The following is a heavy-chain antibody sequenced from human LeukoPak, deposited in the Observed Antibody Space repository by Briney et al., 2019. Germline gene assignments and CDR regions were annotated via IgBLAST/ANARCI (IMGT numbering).Heavy chain of an antibody. CDR3: ARVPSLGYCSGGSCYRFDH. Sequence: GASVTVSCKASGYTFASYDINWVRQAPGQGLEWMGWMNPDSTNTGYAQKFQGRVTMTRDTSMSTAYMELSSLTSEDTAVYYCARVPSLGYCSGGSCYRFDHWGRGTLVAVSS. D-gene: IGHD2-15*01. CDR1: GYTFASYD. CDR2: MNPDSTNT. J-gene: IGHJ4*02. V-gene: IGHV1-8*01.